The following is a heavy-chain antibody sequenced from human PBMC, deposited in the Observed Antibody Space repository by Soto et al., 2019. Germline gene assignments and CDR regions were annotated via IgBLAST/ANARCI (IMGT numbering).Heavy chain of an antibody. D-gene: IGHD6-25*01. CDR1: GGTFSSYT. CDR3: ARRLVEIMPEGDYYCGMDV. Sequence: QVQLVQSGAEVKKPGSSVKVSCKASGGTFSSYTISWVRQAPGQGLEWMGRIIPILGIANYAQKFQGRVTITADKSTSTAYMELSGLRSEGTGVYYCARRLVEIMPEGDYYCGMDVWGQGTTVTVSS. V-gene: IGHV1-69*02. CDR2: IIPILGIA. J-gene: IGHJ6*02.